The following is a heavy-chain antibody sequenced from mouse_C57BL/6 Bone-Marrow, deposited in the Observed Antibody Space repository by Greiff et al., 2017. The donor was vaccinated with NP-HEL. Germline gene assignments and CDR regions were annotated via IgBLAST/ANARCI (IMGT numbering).Heavy chain of an antibody. J-gene: IGHJ1*03. Sequence: EVQLQESGPELVKPGASVKIPCKASGYTFTDYNMDWVKQSHGKSLEWIGDINPNNGGTIYNQKFKGKATLTVDKSSSTAYMELRSLTSEDTAVYYCARWPYYYGSSWYFDVWGTGTTVTVSS. D-gene: IGHD1-1*01. CDR2: INPNNGGT. V-gene: IGHV1-18*01. CDR1: GYTFTDYN. CDR3: ARWPYYYGSSWYFDV.